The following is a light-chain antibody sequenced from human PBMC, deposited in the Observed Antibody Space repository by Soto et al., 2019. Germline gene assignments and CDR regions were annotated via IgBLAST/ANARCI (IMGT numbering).Light chain of an antibody. CDR2: GAS. CDR1: QSVSSN. Sequence: EIVMTQSPATLSVSPGERATLFCRASQSVSSNLAWYQQKPGQAPRLLIYGASTRATGIPARFSGSGSGTEFTLIISSLQSADFAVYYCQQYNNWPPWTFGQGTKVEIK. V-gene: IGKV3-15*01. J-gene: IGKJ1*01. CDR3: QQYNNWPPWT.